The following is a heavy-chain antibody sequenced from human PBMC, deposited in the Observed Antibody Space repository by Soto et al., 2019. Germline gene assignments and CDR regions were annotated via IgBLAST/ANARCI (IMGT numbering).Heavy chain of an antibody. Sequence: QVQLAQSGAEERKPGASVKVSCEATGYTFTAYAMHWVRQAPGQRLEWMGWINPANGNTKYSQKFQGRLTITSDTAPKTVYMELNSLASEDTAMYYCTRSAISPYGGLIGPFDYWGQGNLVTVSS. J-gene: IGHJ4*02. D-gene: IGHD3-16*02. CDR2: INPANGNT. V-gene: IGHV1-3*05. CDR3: TRSAISPYGGLIGPFDY. CDR1: GYTFTAYA.